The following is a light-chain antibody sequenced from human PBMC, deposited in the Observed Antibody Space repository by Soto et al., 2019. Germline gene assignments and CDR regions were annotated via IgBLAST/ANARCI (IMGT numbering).Light chain of an antibody. CDR3: QQSFNTPST. J-gene: IGKJ3*01. Sequence: DIQMTQSPSSLSASVGDRVTVTCRASQGISSYLNWYQQKPGKAPKFLIHAASSLKTGVPSRFSGSGSGTDFPLTITSLQPEDFATYYCQQSFNTPSTFGPGTRVDI. CDR2: AAS. V-gene: IGKV1-39*01. CDR1: QGISSY.